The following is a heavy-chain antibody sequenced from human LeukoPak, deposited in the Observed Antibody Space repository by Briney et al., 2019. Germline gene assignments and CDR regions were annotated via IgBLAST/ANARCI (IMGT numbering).Heavy chain of an antibody. CDR1: EFTFSAYA. CDR3: TKDLGTEYNIFDY. D-gene: IGHD3-9*01. Sequence: PGGSLRLSCAASEFTFSAYAMHWIRQAPGRGLEWVAFVRYGGNIKYYADSVKGRFTISRDNSKNTLYLQMNSLRPEDTAVYYCTKDLGTEYNIFDYWGHGTLVTVFS. CDR2: VRYGGNIK. V-gene: IGHV3-30*02. J-gene: IGHJ4*01.